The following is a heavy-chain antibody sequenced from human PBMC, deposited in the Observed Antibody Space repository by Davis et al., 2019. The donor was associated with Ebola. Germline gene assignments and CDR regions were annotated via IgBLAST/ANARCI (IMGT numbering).Heavy chain of an antibody. V-gene: IGHV3-21*01. J-gene: IGHJ4*02. D-gene: IGHD3-9*01. CDR3: ARDVFRYSPGHGHDY. CDR1: GFTFSSYA. CDR2: ISSSSYV. Sequence: GESLKISCAASGFTFSSYAMSWVRQAPGKGLEWVSSISSSSYVYYADSVKGRFTISRDNAKNSLHLQMNSLRAEDTAVYYCARDVFRYSPGHGHDYWGQGTLVTVSS.